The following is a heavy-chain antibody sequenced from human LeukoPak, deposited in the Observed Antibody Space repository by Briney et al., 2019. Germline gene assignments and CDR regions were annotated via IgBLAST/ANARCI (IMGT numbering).Heavy chain of an antibody. V-gene: IGHV3-53*01. D-gene: IGHD3-10*01. CDR3: ASSPVGYYYGSGSYPSWNY. J-gene: IGHJ4*02. Sequence: AGGSLRLSCAASGFTFFSYTMNWVRQAPGKGLEWVSVIYSGGSTYYADSVKGRFTISRDNSKNTLYLQMNSLRAEDTAVYYCASSPVGYYYGSGSYPSWNYWGQGTLVTVSS. CDR2: IYSGGST. CDR1: GFTFFSYT.